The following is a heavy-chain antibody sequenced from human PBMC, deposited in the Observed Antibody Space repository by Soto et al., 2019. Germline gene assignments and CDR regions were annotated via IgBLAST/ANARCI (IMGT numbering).Heavy chain of an antibody. CDR2: IDHSGTTI. Sequence: ESGGALVQPGGSLRLSCAASGFIFSNYEMSWVRQAPGKGLEWVSYIDHSGTTIYYADSVKGRFTISRDNAKNSLFLQMNSLRVEDTAVYYCARGHIVATILDYWGQGTLVTVSS. CDR1: GFIFSNYE. CDR3: ARGHIVATILDY. J-gene: IGHJ4*02. D-gene: IGHD5-12*01. V-gene: IGHV3-48*03.